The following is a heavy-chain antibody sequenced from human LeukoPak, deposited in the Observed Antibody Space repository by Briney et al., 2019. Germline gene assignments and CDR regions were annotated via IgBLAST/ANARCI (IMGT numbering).Heavy chain of an antibody. J-gene: IGHJ5*02. CDR1: GFTFSDYY. CDR2: ITSSGSTI. V-gene: IGHV3-11*04. CDR3: AKDPRRAAAGLNWFDP. D-gene: IGHD6-13*01. Sequence: GGSLRLSCAASGFTFSDYYMSWIRQAPGKGLEWISYITSSGSTIYYTDSVKGRFTVSRDNAKNSLYLQMNSLRAEDTAVYYCAKDPRRAAAGLNWFDPWGQGTLVTVSS.